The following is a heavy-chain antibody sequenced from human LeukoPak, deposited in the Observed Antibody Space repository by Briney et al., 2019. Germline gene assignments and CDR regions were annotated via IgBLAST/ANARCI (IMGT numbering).Heavy chain of an antibody. D-gene: IGHD1-26*01. V-gene: IGHV3-23*01. CDR1: GFTFSSYA. CDR2: ISGSGGST. Sequence: AGGSLRLSCAASGFTFSSYAMSWVRQAPGKGLEWVSAISGSGGSTYYADSVKGRFTISRDNSKNTLYLQMNSLRAEDTAVYYCAKQREGRGGALDYWGQGTLVTVSS. J-gene: IGHJ4*02. CDR3: AKQREGRGGALDY.